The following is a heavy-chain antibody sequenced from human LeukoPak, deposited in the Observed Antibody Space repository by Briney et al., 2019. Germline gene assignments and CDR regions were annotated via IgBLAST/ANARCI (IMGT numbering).Heavy chain of an antibody. CDR1: GYSISSGYY. CDR2: IYHSGST. CDR3: ARCIAAAGIEYFQH. D-gene: IGHD6-13*01. J-gene: IGHJ1*01. Sequence: SETLSLTCAVSGYSISSGYYWGWIRQPPGKGLEWIGSIYHSGSTYYNPSLKSRVTISVDTSKNQFSLKLSSVTAADAAVYYCARCIAAAGIEYFQHWGQGTLVTVSS. V-gene: IGHV4-38-2*01.